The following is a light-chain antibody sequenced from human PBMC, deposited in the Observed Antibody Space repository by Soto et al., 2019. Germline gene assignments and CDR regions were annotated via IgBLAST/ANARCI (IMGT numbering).Light chain of an antibody. Sequence: DIQMTQSPSTLAASVGDTVTMTCRSSSKWLAWYQKKPGKAPKLLIYDVSNLERGVPPRFSGSTSAAESTLTITGLQPDDLGTYYCQHTTDFTFGQGTKVEIK. V-gene: IGKV1-5*01. CDR3: QHTTDFT. CDR1: SSSKW. CDR2: DVS. J-gene: IGKJ2*01.